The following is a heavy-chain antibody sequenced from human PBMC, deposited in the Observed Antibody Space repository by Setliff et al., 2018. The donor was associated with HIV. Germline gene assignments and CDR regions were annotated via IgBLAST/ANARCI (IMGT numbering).Heavy chain of an antibody. CDR1: GFTFGSWS. Sequence: PGGSLRLSCAAAGFTFGSWSMSWVRQAPGKGLEWVSAISGSGGSAYYADSVKGRFTISRDNSKNTLYLQMKSLRAEDTTVYYCAKDYYENSASNLFDYWGQGTLVTVSS. D-gene: IGHD3-22*01. CDR3: AKDYYENSASNLFDY. V-gene: IGHV3-23*01. CDR2: ISGSGGSA. J-gene: IGHJ4*02.